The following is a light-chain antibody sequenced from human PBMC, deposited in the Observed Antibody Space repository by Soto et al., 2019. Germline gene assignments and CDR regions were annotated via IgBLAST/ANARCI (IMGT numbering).Light chain of an antibody. CDR3: LLSYSGAHVV. CDR2: DTN. Sequence: QAVVTQEPSLTVSPGGTITLTCDSSTGAVTSGHYPYWFQQKPGQAPRTLIYDTNNKHSWTPARFSGSLLGGKAALTLSGAQPEDEAEYYCLLSYSGAHVVFGGGNKLTVL. CDR1: TGAVTSGHY. J-gene: IGLJ2*01. V-gene: IGLV7-46*01.